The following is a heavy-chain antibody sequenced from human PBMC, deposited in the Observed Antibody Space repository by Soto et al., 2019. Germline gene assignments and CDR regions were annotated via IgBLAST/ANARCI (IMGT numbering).Heavy chain of an antibody. D-gene: IGHD3-3*01. CDR3: ARDLRYYDFWSGYYTNYYYYYYMDV. Sequence: EVQLVESGGGLVKPGGSLRLSCAASGFTFSSYSMNWVRQAPGKGLEWVSSISSSSNNNYYADSVKGRFTISRDNAKNSLYLQMNSLRAEDTAVYYCARDLRYYDFWSGYYTNYYYYYYMDVWGKGTTVTVSS. CDR2: ISSSSNNN. CDR1: GFTFSSYS. V-gene: IGHV3-21*01. J-gene: IGHJ6*03.